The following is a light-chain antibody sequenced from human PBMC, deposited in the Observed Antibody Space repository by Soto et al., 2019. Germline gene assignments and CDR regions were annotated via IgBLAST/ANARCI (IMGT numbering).Light chain of an antibody. CDR3: QQYGSSPPYT. J-gene: IGKJ2*01. CDR1: HSVSSSY. CDR2: GAS. V-gene: IGKV3-20*01. Sequence: EIVLTQSPGTLSLSPGERATLSCRASHSVSSSYLAWYQQKPGQAPRLLFYGASSRATGIPDRFSGSGSGTDFTLTISRLQPEDFAVYYCQQYGSSPPYTFGQGTKLEIK.